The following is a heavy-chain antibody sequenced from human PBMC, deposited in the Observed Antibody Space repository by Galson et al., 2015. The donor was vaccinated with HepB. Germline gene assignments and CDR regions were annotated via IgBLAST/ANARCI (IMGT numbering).Heavy chain of an antibody. CDR2: IYYSGST. J-gene: IGHJ5*01. Sequence: TLSLTCTVSGGSISSGGYYWSWIRQHPGKGLEWIGYIYYSGSTYYNPSLKSRVTISVDTSKNQFSLKLSSVTAADTAVYYCALGVVPAAIGPWVDPRGPGNPVTVSS. V-gene: IGHV4-31*03. D-gene: IGHD2-2*01. CDR1: GGSISSGGYY. CDR3: ALGVVPAAIGPWVDP.